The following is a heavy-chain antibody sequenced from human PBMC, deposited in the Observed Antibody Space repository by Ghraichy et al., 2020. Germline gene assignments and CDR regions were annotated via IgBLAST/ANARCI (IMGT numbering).Heavy chain of an antibody. D-gene: IGHD6-19*01. J-gene: IGHJ6*02. CDR2: ISGDNGNT. V-gene: IGHV1-18*04. CDR1: GYTFNNHG. CDR3: ARDANSGWPRRMDV. Sequence: ASVKVSCKASGYTFNNHGISWVRQAPGQGLEWMGWISGDNGNTNYAQKLQGRVTMTTDTSTSTVYMELRSLRSDDTAVYYCARDANSGWPRRMDVWGQGTTVTVSS.